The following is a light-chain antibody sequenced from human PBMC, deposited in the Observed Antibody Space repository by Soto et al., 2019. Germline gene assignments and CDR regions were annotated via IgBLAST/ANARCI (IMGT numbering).Light chain of an antibody. V-gene: IGKV3-20*01. J-gene: IGKJ3*01. CDR2: GAS. Sequence: EIVLTQSPGTLYLSPGERATLSCRASQSVSSSSLAWYQQKPGQAPRLLIFGASSRATGVPDRFSGSGSGTAFTLTLSRVEPEEFAVYFCRQYGSSRSFPPGTKVAI. CDR3: RQYGSSRS. CDR1: QSVSSSS.